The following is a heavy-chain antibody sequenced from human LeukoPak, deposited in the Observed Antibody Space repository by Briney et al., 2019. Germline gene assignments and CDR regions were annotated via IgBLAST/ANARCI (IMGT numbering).Heavy chain of an antibody. D-gene: IGHD6-13*01. Sequence: GGSLRLSCSASEFTFSKAWVSWVRQAPGKGLEWVGRIKSKTDGGTTDYAAPVKGRFTISRDDSKNTLYLQMNSLRAEDTAVYYCAKDPGEAVAGYYMDVWGKGTTVTISS. CDR1: EFTFSKAW. V-gene: IGHV3-15*01. CDR2: IKSKTDGGTT. CDR3: AKDPGEAVAGYYMDV. J-gene: IGHJ6*03.